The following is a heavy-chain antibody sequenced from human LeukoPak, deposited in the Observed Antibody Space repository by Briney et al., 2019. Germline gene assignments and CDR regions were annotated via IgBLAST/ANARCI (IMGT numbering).Heavy chain of an antibody. CDR2: IYTRGNT. CDR3: ARVGTLAARPLRYFDY. CDR1: GGSISSGDYY. J-gene: IGHJ4*02. D-gene: IGHD6-6*01. Sequence: PSQTLSLTCTVSGGSISSGDYYWNWIRQPAGKGLEWIGRIYTRGNTNYNPSLKSRVTISIDTSKNQFSLKLSSVTAADTAMYYCARVGTLAARPLRYFDYWGQGTLVTGSS. V-gene: IGHV4-61*02.